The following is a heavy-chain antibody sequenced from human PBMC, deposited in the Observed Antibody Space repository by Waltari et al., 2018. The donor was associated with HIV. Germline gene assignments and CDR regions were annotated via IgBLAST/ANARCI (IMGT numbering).Heavy chain of an antibody. J-gene: IGHJ4*02. CDR2: IDPETGET. CDR3: LSDVGF. Sequence: QSGTQVVKPRTAVTVAWRVSGYKFTGYYLHWVKKAASKSFEWMGRIDPETGETVYGDQFQTRVTISVESSLKTSFLKVRNLTTDDSAEYSCLSDVGFWGQGSQVIV. CDR1: GYKFTGYY. D-gene: IGHD2-2*03. V-gene: IGHV1-69-2*01.